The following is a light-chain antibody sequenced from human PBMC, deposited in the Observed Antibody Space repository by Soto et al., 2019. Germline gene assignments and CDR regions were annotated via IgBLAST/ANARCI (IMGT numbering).Light chain of an antibody. CDR2: GAS. V-gene: IGKV3-15*01. CDR3: QQYNNWPRT. CDR1: QSVSSN. J-gene: IGKJ1*01. Sequence: ETVMTQSPATLSVSQGDRFTISCRASQSVSSNLAWYQQKPGQATRILIYGASTRATGIPARVSGSGSGTEVTLTISSLQSEEVAVYDGQQYNNWPRTFGQGTKVDIK.